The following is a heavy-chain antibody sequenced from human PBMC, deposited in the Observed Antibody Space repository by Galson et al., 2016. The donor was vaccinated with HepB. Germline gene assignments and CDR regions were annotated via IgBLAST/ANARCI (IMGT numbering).Heavy chain of an antibody. D-gene: IGHD2-21*02. Sequence: LSLTCTVSGGPINSNRYYWGWIRQPPGKGLEWIGSIFHIGSTFYNASLKSRATISVDTSKSQFSLKLRSLTPTDTAVYYCARFGGDWGFWGQGSLVIVSS. CDR2: IFHIGST. CDR1: GGPINSNRYY. CDR3: ARFGGDWGF. J-gene: IGHJ1*01. V-gene: IGHV4-39*01.